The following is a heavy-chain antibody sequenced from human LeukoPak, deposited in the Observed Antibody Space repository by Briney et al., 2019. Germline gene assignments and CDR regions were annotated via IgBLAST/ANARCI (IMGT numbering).Heavy chain of an antibody. J-gene: IGHJ3*02. Sequence: GGSLRLSCAASGFTFSSYWMSWVRQAPGKWLEWVANIKQEGSEKYYVDSVKGRFTISRDNAKNSLYLQMNSLRAEDTAVYYCARVRYYDSSGYPAPNDAFDIWGQGTMVTVSS. D-gene: IGHD3-22*01. V-gene: IGHV3-7*01. CDR3: ARVRYYDSSGYPAPNDAFDI. CDR1: GFTFSSYW. CDR2: IKQEGSEK.